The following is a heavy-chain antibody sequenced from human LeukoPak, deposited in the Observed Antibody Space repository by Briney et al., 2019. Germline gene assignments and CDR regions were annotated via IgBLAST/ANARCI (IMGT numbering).Heavy chain of an antibody. CDR2: ILFDGTRI. CDR3: ARGRNFYYYYSSGYYEYFLL. D-gene: IGHD3-22*01. J-gene: IGHJ1*01. CDR1: GVTFRSDA. V-gene: IGHV3-30-3*01. Sequence: GGALRLSCAAPGVTFRSDAMHWVCQAPGKRRGWVAVILFDGTRIYYTDSETGRLTISSGHSKSPLYQQLNSLRDQTTSVYYWARGRNFYYYYSSGYYEYFLLWGQSPLVTVS.